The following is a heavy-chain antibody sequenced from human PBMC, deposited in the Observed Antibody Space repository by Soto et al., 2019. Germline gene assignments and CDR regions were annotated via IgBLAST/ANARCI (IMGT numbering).Heavy chain of an antibody. CDR3: ARLPSGIAAAGNDY. J-gene: IGHJ4*02. V-gene: IGHV4-34*01. CDR2: INHSGST. D-gene: IGHD6-13*01. Sequence: QVQLQQWGAGLLKPSETLSLTCAVYGGSFSGYYWSWIRQPPRKGLEWIGEINHSGSTNYNPSLKSRVTISVDTSKNQFSLKLSSVTAADTAVYYCARLPSGIAAAGNDYWGQGTLVTVSS. CDR1: GGSFSGYY.